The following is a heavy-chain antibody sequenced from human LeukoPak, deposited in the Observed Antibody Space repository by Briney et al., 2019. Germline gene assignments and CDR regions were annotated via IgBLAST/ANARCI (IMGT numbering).Heavy chain of an antibody. CDR3: ARVYCSSTSCLFDY. CDR1: GGCISSYY. Sequence: PSETLSLTCTVSGGCISSYYWSWIRQPTGKGQEWIGRVHTSGSTNYNPSLKSRVTMSVDTSKNQFSLKLSSVTAADTAVYYCARVYCSSTSCLFDYWGQGTLATVSS. CDR2: VHTSGST. V-gene: IGHV4-4*07. D-gene: IGHD2-2*01. J-gene: IGHJ4*02.